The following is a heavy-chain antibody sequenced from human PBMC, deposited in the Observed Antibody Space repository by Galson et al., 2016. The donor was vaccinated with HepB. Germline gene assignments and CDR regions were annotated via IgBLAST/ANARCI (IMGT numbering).Heavy chain of an antibody. CDR2: ISSSGSTK. D-gene: IGHD3-16*01. CDR3: ASGLGGFDI. Sequence: SLRLSCAGSGITFSNYEMIWVRQAPGKGLEWITYISSSGSTKYYADSVKGRFTVSRDNVKHSLSLQMNSLRAEDTAVYYCASGLGGFDIWGQGTLVTVSS. V-gene: IGHV3-48*03. CDR1: GITFSNYE. J-gene: IGHJ3*02.